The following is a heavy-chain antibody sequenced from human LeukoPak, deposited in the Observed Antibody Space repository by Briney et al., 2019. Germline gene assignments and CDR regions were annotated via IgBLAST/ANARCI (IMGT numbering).Heavy chain of an antibody. CDR3: ARARGRWHLRPLDF. CDR1: GFSFSNFA. J-gene: IGHJ4*02. D-gene: IGHD1-26*01. Sequence: GGSLRLSCAASGFSFSNFAIHWVRQAPGKGLEWLAVISHDGATKHYADSVKGRFTISRDNSNNSLSLQMNSLSAEDTAVYYCARARGRWHLRPLDFWGQGTLVTVST. CDR2: ISHDGATK. V-gene: IGHV3-30*04.